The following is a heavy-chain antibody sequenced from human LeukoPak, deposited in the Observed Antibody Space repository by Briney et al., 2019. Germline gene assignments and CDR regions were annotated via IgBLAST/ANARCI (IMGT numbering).Heavy chain of an antibody. V-gene: IGHV4-59*01. CDR3: ARGGGYSSGWFGWFDP. D-gene: IGHD6-19*01. J-gene: IGHJ5*02. CDR2: IYYSGST. Sequence: SETLSLTCTVSGGSISSYYWSWIRQPPGKGLEWIWYIYYSGSTNYNPSLKSRVTISVDTSKNQFSVKLSSVTAADTAVYYCARGGGYSSGWFGWFDPWGQGTLVTVFS. CDR1: GGSISSYY.